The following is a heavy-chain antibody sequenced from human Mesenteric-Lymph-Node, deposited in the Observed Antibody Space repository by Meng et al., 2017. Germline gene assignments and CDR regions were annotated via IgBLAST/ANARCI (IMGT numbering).Heavy chain of an antibody. CDR2: MYPGDSKT. J-gene: IGHJ4*02. CDR3: ARRGYSYGSYYFDY. CDR1: GYSLYGYW. V-gene: IGHV5-51*01. Sequence: GGSLTLSCNGSGYSLYGYWIAWVRQMPGKGLEWMGIMYPGDSKTRYSPSFQGQVTISADKSISTAYLQWSSLKASDTAMYYCARRGYSYGSYYFDYWGQGTLVTVSS. D-gene: IGHD5-18*01.